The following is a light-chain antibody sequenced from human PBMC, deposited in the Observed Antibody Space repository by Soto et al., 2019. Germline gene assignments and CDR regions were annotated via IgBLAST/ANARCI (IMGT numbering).Light chain of an antibody. Sequence: IHMTQSPSSLSASIGDRVTITCQATQDIRKYLNWYQQKPGKAPKLLIYDASSLETGVPSRFSGSGSGTDFTLTISSLQPEDFATYYCQQYDNFPLIFGQGTRLEI. J-gene: IGKJ5*01. CDR2: DAS. CDR3: QQYDNFPLI. CDR1: QDIRKY. V-gene: IGKV1-33*01.